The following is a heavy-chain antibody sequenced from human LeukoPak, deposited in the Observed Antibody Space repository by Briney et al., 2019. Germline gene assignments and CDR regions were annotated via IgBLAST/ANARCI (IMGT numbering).Heavy chain of an antibody. V-gene: IGHV1-8*01. J-gene: IGHJ3*02. D-gene: IGHD6-19*01. CDR1: GYTFTSYD. Sequence: ASVKVSCKASGYTFTSYDTNWVRQATGQGLEWMGWMNPNSGNTGYAQKFQGRVTMTRNTSISTAYMELSSLRSEDTALYYCARTYSSGWYGLRVTVKNAFDIWGQGTMVTVSS. CDR2: MNPNSGNT. CDR3: ARTYSSGWYGLRVTVKNAFDI.